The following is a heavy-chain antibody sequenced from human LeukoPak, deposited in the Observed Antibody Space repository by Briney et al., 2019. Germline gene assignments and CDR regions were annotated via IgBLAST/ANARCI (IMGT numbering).Heavy chain of an antibody. CDR3: ASLVVPAAKPWDY. CDR2: ISYDGSNK. J-gene: IGHJ4*02. D-gene: IGHD2-2*01. Sequence: SGGSLRLSCAASGFTFSSYAMHWVRQAPGKGLEWVAVISYDGSNKYYADSVKGRFTISRDNSKNTLYLQMNSLRAEDTAVYYCASLVVPAAKPWDYWGQGTLVTVSS. V-gene: IGHV3-30*14. CDR1: GFTFSSYA.